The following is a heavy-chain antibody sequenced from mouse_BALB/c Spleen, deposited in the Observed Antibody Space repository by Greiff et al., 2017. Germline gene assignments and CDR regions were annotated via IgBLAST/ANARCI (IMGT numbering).Heavy chain of an antibody. V-gene: IGHV3-2*02. Sequence: EVKLQESGPGLVKPSQSLSLTCTVTGYSITSDYAWNWIRQFPGNKLEWMGYISYSGSTSYNPSLKSRISITRDTSKNQFFLQLNSVTTEDTATYYCARSEITTVVGSYYAMDYWGQGTSVTVSS. CDR1: GYSITSDYA. J-gene: IGHJ4*01. CDR2: ISYSGST. D-gene: IGHD1-1*01. CDR3: ARSEITTVVGSYYAMDY.